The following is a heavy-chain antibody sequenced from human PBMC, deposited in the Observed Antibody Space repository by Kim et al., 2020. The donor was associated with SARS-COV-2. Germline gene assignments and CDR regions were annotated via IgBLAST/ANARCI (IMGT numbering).Heavy chain of an antibody. V-gene: IGHV5-51*01. CDR1: GYSFTSYW. CDR3: ARHLVGYSSSWYLGQSSYYYGMDV. J-gene: IGHJ6*02. D-gene: IGHD6-13*01. Sequence: GESLKISCKGSGYSFTSYWIGWVRQMPGKGLEWMGIIYPGDSDTRYSPSFQGQVTISADKSISTAYLQWSSLKASDTAMYYCARHLVGYSSSWYLGQSSYYYGMDVWGQGTTVTVSS. CDR2: IYPGDSDT.